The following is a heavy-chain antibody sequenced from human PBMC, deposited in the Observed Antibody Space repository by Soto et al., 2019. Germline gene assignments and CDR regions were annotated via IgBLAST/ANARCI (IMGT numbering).Heavy chain of an antibody. CDR1: GGSISSYY. Sequence: SETLSLTCTVSGGSISSYYWSWIRQPPGKELQYIGHIYYSGSTNYNPSLKSRVTISDDTSTNQFSLTLTSVTAADTAVYYCARSEAKGLSYWGQGTLVTVSS. CDR2: IYYSGST. J-gene: IGHJ4*02. V-gene: IGHV4-59*08. CDR3: ARSEAKGLSY. D-gene: IGHD1-26*01.